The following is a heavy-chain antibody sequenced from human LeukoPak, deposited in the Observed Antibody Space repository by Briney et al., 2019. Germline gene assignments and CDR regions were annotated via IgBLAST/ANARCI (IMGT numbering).Heavy chain of an antibody. V-gene: IGHV1-18*01. CDR3: ARVMSHLPDTDPSRGYFDY. CDR2: ISAYNGNT. J-gene: IGHJ4*02. Sequence: ASVKVSCKASGYTFTSYGISWVRQAPGQGLEWMGWISAYNGNTNYAQKLQGRVTMTTDTSTSTAYMELSSLRSEDTAVYYCARVMSHLPDTDPSRGYFDYWGQGTLVTVSS. CDR1: GYTFTSYG. D-gene: IGHD5-24*01.